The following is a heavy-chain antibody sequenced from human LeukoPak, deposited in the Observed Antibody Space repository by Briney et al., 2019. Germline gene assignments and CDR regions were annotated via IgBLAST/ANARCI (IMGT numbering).Heavy chain of an antibody. CDR1: GGSISSSY. V-gene: IGHV4-59*12. D-gene: IGHD6-13*01. J-gene: IGHJ4*02. CDR3: ARDLGSGYSSSWYDY. CDR2: IYYSGST. Sequence: SETLSLTCTVSGGSISSSYWSWIRQPPGKGLEWIGYIYYSGSTNYNPSFKSRVAISVDTSKNQFSLKLSSVTAADTAVYYCARDLGSGYSSSWYDYWGQGTLVTVSS.